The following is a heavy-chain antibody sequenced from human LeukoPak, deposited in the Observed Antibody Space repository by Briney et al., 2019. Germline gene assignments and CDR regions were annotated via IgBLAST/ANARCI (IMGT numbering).Heavy chain of an antibody. CDR2: INCSGST. CDR3: ARDLADCSGGSCYDN. CDR1: GGSISSGDYY. Sequence: PSQTLSLTCTVSGGSISSGDYYWSRNPQPPGQGLEWIGYINCSGSTNSNPALKSRVTISVDTSKNQFSLRLSSVTAADTAVYYCARDLADCSGGSCYDNWGQGTLVTVSS. V-gene: IGHV4-30-4*01. J-gene: IGHJ4*02. D-gene: IGHD2-15*01.